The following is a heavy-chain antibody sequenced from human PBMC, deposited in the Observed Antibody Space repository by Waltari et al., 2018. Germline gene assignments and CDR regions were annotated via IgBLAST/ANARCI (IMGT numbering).Heavy chain of an antibody. CDR2: INAGNGNT. J-gene: IGHJ3*02. D-gene: IGHD5-12*01. V-gene: IGHV1-3*03. CDR1: GYIFTTYA. Sequence: QVQLVQSGAEVKKPGASVKVSCKASGYIFTTYALHWVRQAPGQRLDWMGRINAGNGNTKYSQEFQDRVTITRDTSANTTYMELSSLRSEDMAVYYCARSRRPGLATFDAFDIWGQGTMVTVSS. CDR3: ARSRRPGLATFDAFDI.